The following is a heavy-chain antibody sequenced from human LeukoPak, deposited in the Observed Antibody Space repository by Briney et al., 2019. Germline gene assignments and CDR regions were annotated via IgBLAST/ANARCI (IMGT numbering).Heavy chain of an antibody. CDR3: ARDTSGYYGRYES. J-gene: IGHJ4*02. D-gene: IGHD3-3*01. V-gene: IGHV4-59*01. Sequence: SETLSLTCNVSGASLSNKFWSWIRHPPGKGLEWIGYISYTGTTNYNPSLQSRVTISVDTSKNQLSLRVTSMTAADTAVYYCARDTSGYYGRYESWGQGILVTVSS. CDR2: ISYTGTT. CDR1: GASLSNKF.